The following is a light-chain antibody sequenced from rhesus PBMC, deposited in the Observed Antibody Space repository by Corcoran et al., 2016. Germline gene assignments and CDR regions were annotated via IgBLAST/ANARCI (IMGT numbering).Light chain of an antibody. J-gene: IGKJ1*01. CDR2: RTS. V-gene: IGKV1-69*01. CDR3: QQHDNSPWT. CDR1: QGINNW. Sequence: DIQMTQSPSSLSASVGDRVTITCRASQGINNWLAWYQQNPGKAPKLLRYRTSNLEIGVPSRFSGSGAGTEFTLTISSLQPEDIATYYCQQHDNSPWTFGQGTKVEIK.